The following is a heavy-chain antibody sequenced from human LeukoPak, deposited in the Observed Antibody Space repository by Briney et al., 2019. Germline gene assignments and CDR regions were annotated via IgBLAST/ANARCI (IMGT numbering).Heavy chain of an antibody. J-gene: IGHJ4*02. CDR3: ARDLMGIAYRGAFYY. Sequence: GGSLRLSCAASGFTFSSYAMSWVRQAPGKGLEWVSAISGSGGSTYYADSVKGRFTISRDNSKNTLYLQMNSLRAEDTAVYYCARDLMGIAYRGAFYYWGQGTLVTVSS. D-gene: IGHD6-13*01. V-gene: IGHV3-23*01. CDR2: ISGSGGST. CDR1: GFTFSSYA.